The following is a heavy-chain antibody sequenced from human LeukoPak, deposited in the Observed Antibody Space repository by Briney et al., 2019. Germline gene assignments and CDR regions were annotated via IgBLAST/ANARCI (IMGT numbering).Heavy chain of an antibody. CDR3: ARRSGSSTSCSAFDP. CDR2: INHSGST. D-gene: IGHD2-2*01. Sequence: PSETLSLTCAVYGGSFSGYYWSWIRQPPGKGVEWIGEINHSGSTNYNPSLKSRVTISVDTSKNQFSLKLSSVTAADTAVYYCARRSGSSTSCSAFDPWGQGTLVTVSS. V-gene: IGHV4-34*01. J-gene: IGHJ5*02. CDR1: GGSFSGYY.